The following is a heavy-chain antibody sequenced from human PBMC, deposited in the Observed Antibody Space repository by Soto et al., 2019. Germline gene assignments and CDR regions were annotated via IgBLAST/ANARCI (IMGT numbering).Heavy chain of an antibody. CDR1: GYTFTGYY. Sequence: ASVKVSCKASGYTFTGYYMHWVRQAPGQGLEWMGWINPNSGGTNYAQKFQGWVTMTRDTSISTAYMELSRLRSDDTAVYYCAREGIVGATTGYYFDYWGQGTLVTVSS. D-gene: IGHD1-26*01. V-gene: IGHV1-2*04. CDR2: INPNSGGT. CDR3: AREGIVGATTGYYFDY. J-gene: IGHJ4*02.